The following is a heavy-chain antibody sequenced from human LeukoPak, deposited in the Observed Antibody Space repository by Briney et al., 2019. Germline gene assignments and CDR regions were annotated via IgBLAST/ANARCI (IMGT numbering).Heavy chain of an antibody. J-gene: IGHJ6*03. D-gene: IGHD6-19*01. CDR1: GYTFTSYA. CDR3: ARGSLETRNKWLVPYYYYYYMDV. Sequence: ASVKVSCKASGYTFTSYAMNWVRQAPGQGLEWMGWINTNTGNPTYAQGFTGRFVFSLDTSVSTAYLQISSLKAEDTAVCYCARGSLETRNKWLVPYYYYYYMDVWGKGTTVTVSS. CDR2: INTNTGNP. V-gene: IGHV7-4-1*02.